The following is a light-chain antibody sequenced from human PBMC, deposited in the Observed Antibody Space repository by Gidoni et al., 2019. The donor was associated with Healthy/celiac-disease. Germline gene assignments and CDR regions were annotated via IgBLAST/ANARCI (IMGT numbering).Light chain of an antibody. CDR3: QERSNWPPYT. CDR2: DAS. Sequence: DIVLTQSPATLSLSPGGRATLSCRASQSVRSYLACYQQKPGQAPRLLIYDASNSATGLPARFSGGVSGTDFTLTISSLEPEDFAVYYCQERSNWPPYTFGQGTKLEIK. V-gene: IGKV3-11*01. CDR1: QSVRSY. J-gene: IGKJ2*01.